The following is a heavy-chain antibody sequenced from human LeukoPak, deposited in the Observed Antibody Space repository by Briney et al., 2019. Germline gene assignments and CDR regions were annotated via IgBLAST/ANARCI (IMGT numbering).Heavy chain of an antibody. D-gene: IGHD3-10*01. CDR3: AKRAMVRGIDY. CDR1: GFTFSRYW. J-gene: IGHJ4*02. Sequence: PGGSLRLSCAASGFTFSRYWMSWVRQAPGKGLEWVANIKQDGSEKDYVDSVKGRFTISRDNAKNSLYLQMNSLTAEDTAVYYCAKRAMVRGIDYWGQGTLVTVSS. V-gene: IGHV3-7*01. CDR2: IKQDGSEK.